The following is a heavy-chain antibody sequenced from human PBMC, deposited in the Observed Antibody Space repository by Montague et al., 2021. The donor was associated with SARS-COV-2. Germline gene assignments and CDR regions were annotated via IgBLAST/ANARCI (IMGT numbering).Heavy chain of an antibody. D-gene: IGHD4-17*01. J-gene: IGHJ5*02. V-gene: IGHV4-39*01. CDR1: GGSISSSSYS. Sequence: SEPLSLTCTVSGGSISSSSYSWGWLRQPPGKGLEWIGSIYYSGSTYYNPSLKSRVTISVDTSKNQFSLKLSSVTAADTAMYYCAADYGERDWFDPWGQGTLVTVSS. CDR2: IYYSGST. CDR3: AADYGERDWFDP.